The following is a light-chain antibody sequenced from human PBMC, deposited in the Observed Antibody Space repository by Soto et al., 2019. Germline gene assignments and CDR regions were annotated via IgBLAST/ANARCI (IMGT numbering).Light chain of an antibody. V-gene: IGKV1-27*01. CDR3: QRYNRAPWT. CDR2: AAS. Sequence: DIQMTQSPSSLSASVGDRVTITCRASQGISNYLAWYQQKPGKVPKLLIYAASTLKSGVPSRFSGSGSGIDFTLTISSLQPEDVATYYCQRYNRAPWTFGQGTKVEIK. CDR1: QGISNY. J-gene: IGKJ1*01.